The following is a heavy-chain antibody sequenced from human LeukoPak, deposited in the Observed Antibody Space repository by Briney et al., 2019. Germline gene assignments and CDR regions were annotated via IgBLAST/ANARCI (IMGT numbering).Heavy chain of an antibody. V-gene: IGHV4-59*01. CDR3: ARVGDGGHFDY. J-gene: IGHJ4*02. CDR1: GGSISSYY. D-gene: IGHD5-24*01. CDR2: IRDSGTT. Sequence: SETLSLTCIVSGGSISSYYWSWIRQPPGQGLEWIGYIRDSGTTSYNPSLKSRVTMSVDTTKNQFSLKVTAVTAAGTAVYHCARVGDGGHFDYWGQGTLVTVSS.